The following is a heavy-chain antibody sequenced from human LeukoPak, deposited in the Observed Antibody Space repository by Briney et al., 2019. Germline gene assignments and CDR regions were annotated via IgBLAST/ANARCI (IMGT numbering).Heavy chain of an antibody. V-gene: IGHV4-59*08. J-gene: IGHJ4*02. CDR1: GDSISSYS. D-gene: IGHD2-15*01. CDR2: IYYSGST. Sequence: SETLSLTCTVSGDSISSYSWSWIRQPPGKGLEWIGYIYYSGSTNYNPSLKSRVTISVDTSKNQFSLKLSSVTTADTAAYYCARRYCSGGSCYPDYWGQGTLVTVSS. CDR3: ARRYCSGGSCYPDY.